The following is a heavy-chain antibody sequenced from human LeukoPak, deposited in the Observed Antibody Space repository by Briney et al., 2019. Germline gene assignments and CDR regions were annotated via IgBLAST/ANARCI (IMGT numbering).Heavy chain of an antibody. D-gene: IGHD3-10*01. CDR3: AKGGPYYGSGQKNPYYYYYYMDV. J-gene: IGHJ6*03. Sequence: GGTLRLSCAASGFTFSSYGMSWVRQAPGKGLEWVSAISGSGGSTYYADSEKGRFTISRDNSKNTLYLQMNSLRAEDTAVYYCAKGGPYYGSGQKNPYYYYYYMDVWGKGTTVTISS. V-gene: IGHV3-23*01. CDR1: GFTFSSYG. CDR2: ISGSGGST.